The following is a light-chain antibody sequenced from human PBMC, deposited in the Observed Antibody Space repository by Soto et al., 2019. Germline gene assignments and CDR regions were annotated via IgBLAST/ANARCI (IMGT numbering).Light chain of an antibody. J-gene: IGLJ2*01. Sequence: QSVLTQPHSVSGAPGQRVTISCTGSSSNIGAGYDVHWYQQLPGTAPKLLIYGNSNRPSGVTDRFSGSKSGTSASLAITGLQDEDEADYYCQSYDSSLSAVVFGGGTKLTVL. CDR1: SSNIGAGYD. CDR3: QSYDSSLSAVV. CDR2: GNS. V-gene: IGLV1-40*01.